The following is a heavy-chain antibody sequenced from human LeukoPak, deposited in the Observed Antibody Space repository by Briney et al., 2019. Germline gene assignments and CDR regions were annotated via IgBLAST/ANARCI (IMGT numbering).Heavy chain of an antibody. CDR2: IYSGGST. D-gene: IGHD6-13*01. V-gene: IGHV3-53*01. Sequence: PGGSLRLSCAASGFTVSSNYMSWVRQAPGKGLEWVSVIYSGGSTYYADSVKGRFTISRDNSKNTLYLQMNSLRAEDTAVYYCARDSLMASAAAGNWGQGTLVTVST. CDR1: GFTVSSNY. CDR3: ARDSLMASAAAGN. J-gene: IGHJ4*02.